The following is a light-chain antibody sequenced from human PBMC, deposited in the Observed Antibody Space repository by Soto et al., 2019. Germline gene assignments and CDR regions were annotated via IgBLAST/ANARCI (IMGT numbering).Light chain of an antibody. CDR2: AAS. CDR1: QGIGDA. J-gene: IGKJ1*01. CDR3: QHYNSYSEA. V-gene: IGKV1-17*01. Sequence: DIQMTQSPSSLSASVGDRVTITCRASQGIGDALGWYQQKPGKAPKRLIYAASTLQSGVPSRFSGSGSGTEFTLTISSLQPDDFATYYCQHYNSYSEAFGQGTKVDI.